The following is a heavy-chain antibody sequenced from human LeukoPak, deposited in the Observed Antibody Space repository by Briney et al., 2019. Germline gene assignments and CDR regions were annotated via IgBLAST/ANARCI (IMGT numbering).Heavy chain of an antibody. CDR2: IKEDGTEE. CDR3: ARPGIAGAGTAYSDY. J-gene: IGHJ4*02. Sequence: GGSLRLSCSASGFTFSAYWMTWVRQAPGQGLEWVANIKEDGTEENYVDSVKGRFTISRDNAKNSMHLQMNSLRAEDTAVYYCARPGIAGAGTAYSDYWGQGTLVTVSS. CDR1: GFTFSAYW. D-gene: IGHD6-13*01. V-gene: IGHV3-7*01.